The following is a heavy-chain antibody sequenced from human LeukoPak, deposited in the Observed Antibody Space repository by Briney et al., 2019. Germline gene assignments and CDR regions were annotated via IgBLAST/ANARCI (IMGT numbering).Heavy chain of an antibody. V-gene: IGHV3-23*01. Sequence: GGSLRLSCAASGFTFSSYATSWVRQAPGKGLEWVSAISGSGSSTYYADSVKGRFTISRDNSKNTLYLQMNSLRAEDTAVYYCAKDRNSGWFNWYFDLWGRSTLVTVSS. CDR2: ISGSGSST. CDR1: GFTFSSYA. D-gene: IGHD6-19*01. J-gene: IGHJ2*01. CDR3: AKDRNSGWFNWYFDL.